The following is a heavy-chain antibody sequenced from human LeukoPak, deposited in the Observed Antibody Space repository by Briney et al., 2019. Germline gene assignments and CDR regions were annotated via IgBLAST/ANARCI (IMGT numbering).Heavy chain of an antibody. CDR3: ARGNYYDSSGYKTEYYFDY. CDR2: IYPGDSDT. J-gene: IGHJ4*02. CDR1: GYSFTSYW. D-gene: IGHD3-22*01. Sequence: GESLKISCKGSGYSFTSYWIGWVRQMPGKGLEWMGIIYPGDSDTRYSPSFQGQVTISADKSISTAYLQWSSLKASDAAMYYCARGNYYDSSGYKTEYYFDYWGQGTLVTVSS. V-gene: IGHV5-51*01.